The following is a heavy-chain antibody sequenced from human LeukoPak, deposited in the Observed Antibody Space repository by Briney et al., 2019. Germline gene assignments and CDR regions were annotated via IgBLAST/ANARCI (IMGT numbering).Heavy chain of an antibody. CDR2: ISYIGST. V-gene: IGHV4-59*11. CDR1: DDSFSSHY. J-gene: IGHJ6*02. CDR3: ARSMVRGVIINYYYGMDV. Sequence: SGTLSLTCTVSDDSFSSHYWTWIRQPPGKGLEWIGYISYIGSTNYNPSLKSRVTISVDTSKNQFSLKLSSVTAADTAVYYCARSMVRGVIINYYYGMDVWGQGTTVTVSS. D-gene: IGHD3-10*01.